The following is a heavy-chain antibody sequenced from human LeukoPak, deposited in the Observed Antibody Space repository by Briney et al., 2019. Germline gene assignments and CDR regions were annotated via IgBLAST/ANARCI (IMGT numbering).Heavy chain of an antibody. Sequence: PSETLSLTCTVSGGSISSYYWSWIRQPPGKGLEWIGYIYYSGSTNYNPSLKSRVTISVDTSKNQFSLKLSSVTAADTAVYYCARESRNWFDPWGKGTLVTVSS. CDR1: GGSISSYY. CDR2: IYYSGST. V-gene: IGHV4-59*01. CDR3: ARESRNWFDP. J-gene: IGHJ5*02.